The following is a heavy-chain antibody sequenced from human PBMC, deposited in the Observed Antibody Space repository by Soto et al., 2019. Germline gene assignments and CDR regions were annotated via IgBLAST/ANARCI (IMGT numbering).Heavy chain of an antibody. CDR1: GYTFTGYY. V-gene: IGHV1-2*04. CDR2: INPNSGGT. D-gene: IGHD6-13*01. J-gene: IGHJ6*02. Sequence: QVQLVQSGAEVKKPGASVKVSCKASGYTFTGYYMHWVRQAPGQGLEWMGWINPNSGGTNYAQKFQGWVTMTRDPSISTAYMELSRLRSDDTAVYYCARALSSSRTARYYGMDVWGQGTTVTVSS. CDR3: ARALSSSRTARYYGMDV.